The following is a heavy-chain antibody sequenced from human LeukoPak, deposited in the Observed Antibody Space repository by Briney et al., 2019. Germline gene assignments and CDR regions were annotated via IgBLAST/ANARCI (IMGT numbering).Heavy chain of an antibody. Sequence: PSETLSLTCTVSGGSISSYYWRWIRQPPGKGLEWIGYIYYSGSTNYNPSLKSRVTISVDTSKNQFSLKLSSVTAADTAVYYCARRLIAACGGWFEPWGQGTLVTVSS. CDR2: IYYSGST. CDR3: ARRLIAACGGWFEP. J-gene: IGHJ5*02. V-gene: IGHV4-59*08. D-gene: IGHD6-6*01. CDR1: GGSISSYY.